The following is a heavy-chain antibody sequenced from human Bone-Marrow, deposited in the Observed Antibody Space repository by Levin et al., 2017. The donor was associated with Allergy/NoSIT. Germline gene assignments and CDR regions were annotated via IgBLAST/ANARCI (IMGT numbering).Heavy chain of an antibody. J-gene: IGHJ4*02. V-gene: IGHV3-15*01. CDR2: IKSKTDGGTT. D-gene: IGHD6-6*01. CDR1: GFTFSNAW. CDR3: TTDSSRDSSSPFDY. Sequence: PGGSLRLSCAASGFTFSNAWMSWVRQAPGKGLEWVGRIKSKTDGGTTDYAAPVKGRFTISRDDSKNTLYLQMNSLKTEDTAVYYCTTDSSRDSSSPFDYWGQGTLVTVSS.